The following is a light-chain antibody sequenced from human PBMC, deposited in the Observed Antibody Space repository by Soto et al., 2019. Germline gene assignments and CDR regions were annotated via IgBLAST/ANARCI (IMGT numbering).Light chain of an antibody. CDR2: GAS. V-gene: IGKV3-15*01. CDR1: QSVRTN. J-gene: IGKJ2*01. CDR3: QQYNDWPPVYT. Sequence: EIVMTQSPATLSVSPGERATLSCRASQSVRTNLAWYQQKPGQAPRLLIYGASTRATGMPARFSGSGSGTEFTLPISSLQSEDFAVYFCQQYNDWPPVYTFGQGTKLEIK.